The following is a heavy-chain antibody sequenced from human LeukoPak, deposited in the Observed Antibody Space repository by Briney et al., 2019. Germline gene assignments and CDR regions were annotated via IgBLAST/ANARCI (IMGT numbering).Heavy chain of an antibody. CDR1: GFTFTSYA. CDR3: AKDYTTIAVAGTDY. Sequence: GGSLRLSWAASGFTFTSYAMSWVRQAPGKGLEWVSGISGSGGRTYHADSVKGRFTISRYNSKNTLYLQMNSLRAEDTAVYYCAKDYTTIAVAGTDYWGQGTLVTVSS. CDR2: ISGSGGRT. V-gene: IGHV3-23*01. D-gene: IGHD6-19*01. J-gene: IGHJ4*02.